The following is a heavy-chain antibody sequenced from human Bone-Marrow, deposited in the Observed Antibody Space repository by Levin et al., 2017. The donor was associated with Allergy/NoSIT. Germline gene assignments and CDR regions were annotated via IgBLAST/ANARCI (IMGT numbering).Heavy chain of an antibody. Sequence: GGSLRLSCAASGFTFNTYEMNWVRQAPGKGLEWVSYISSSGDTIYDTDSVKGRFVISRDNSKNTVFLHMTSLRAGDTAIYYCAKEGSDCCTRYDHWGQGALVTVSS. J-gene: IGHJ4*02. CDR2: ISSSGDTI. D-gene: IGHD2-21*02. CDR1: GFTFNTYE. V-gene: IGHV3-48*03. CDR3: AKEGSDCCTRYDH.